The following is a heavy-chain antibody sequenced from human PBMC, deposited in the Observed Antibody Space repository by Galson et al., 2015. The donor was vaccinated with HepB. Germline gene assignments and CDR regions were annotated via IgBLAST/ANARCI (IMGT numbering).Heavy chain of an antibody. D-gene: IGHD4-17*01. CDR1: GFIFSSYW. J-gene: IGHJ6*02. CDR2: IRQDGSEK. V-gene: IGHV3-7*01. Sequence: SLRLSCATSGFIFSSYWMSWVRQAPGKGLEWVANIRQDGSEKYYVDSVKGRFIISRDNADNSLHLQMNSLRAEDTAVYYCARDSPTTVTKGGNYGMDVWGQGTPVTVS. CDR3: ARDSPTTVTKGGNYGMDV.